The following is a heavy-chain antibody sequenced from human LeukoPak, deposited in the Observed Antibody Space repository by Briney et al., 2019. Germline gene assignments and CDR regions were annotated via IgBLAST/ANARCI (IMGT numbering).Heavy chain of an antibody. Sequence: ASVKVSCKASGYTFTGYYMHWVRQAPGQGLEWVGWINPNSGGTNYAQKFQGRVTMTRDTSISTAYMELSRLRSDDTAVYYCARIESITGTTGDWFDPWGQGTLVTVSS. J-gene: IGHJ5*02. CDR1: GYTFTGYY. D-gene: IGHD1-7*01. V-gene: IGHV1-2*02. CDR3: ARIESITGTTGDWFDP. CDR2: INPNSGGT.